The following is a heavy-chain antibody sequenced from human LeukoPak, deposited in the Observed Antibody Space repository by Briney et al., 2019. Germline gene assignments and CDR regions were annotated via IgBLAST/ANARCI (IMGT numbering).Heavy chain of an antibody. Sequence: GGSLRLSCAASGFTFSSYAMSWVRQAPGKGLEWVSAISGSGGSTYYADSVKGRFIISRDNSKNTLYLQMNSLRAEDTAVYYCAKDPQYCSGGSCYLYPFDYWGQGTLVTVSS. CDR2: ISGSGGST. V-gene: IGHV3-23*01. J-gene: IGHJ4*02. CDR3: AKDPQYCSGGSCYLYPFDY. D-gene: IGHD2-15*01. CDR1: GFTFSSYA.